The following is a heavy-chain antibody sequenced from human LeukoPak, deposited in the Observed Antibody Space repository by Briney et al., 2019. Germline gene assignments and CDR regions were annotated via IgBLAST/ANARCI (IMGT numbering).Heavy chain of an antibody. D-gene: IGHD3-16*01. V-gene: IGHV3-7*01. CDR3: ARPAYTAAYDL. Sequence: PGGSLRLSCEASGFTFSTYWMTWVRQAPGKGLEWVANMKGDGSEKHYVDSVKGRFTIAIDNAKSSLYLQMNSLRAEDSAVYYCARPAYTAAYDLWGQGTMVTVSS. CDR1: GFTFSTYW. CDR2: MKGDGSEK. J-gene: IGHJ3*01.